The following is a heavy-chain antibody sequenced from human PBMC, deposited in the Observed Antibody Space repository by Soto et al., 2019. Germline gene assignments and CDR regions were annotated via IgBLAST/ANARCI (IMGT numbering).Heavy chain of an antibody. Sequence: GGSLRLSCAASRFTFSSYAMHWVRQPPGKGLEWVAVISYDGRQKHYVDSVKGRFTISRDESDNTLYLQMNSLRPEDTAVYYCAKDGYFDTYYFDHWGQGTLVTVSS. D-gene: IGHD3-9*01. V-gene: IGHV3-30*04. J-gene: IGHJ4*02. CDR3: AKDGYFDTYYFDH. CDR2: ISYDGRQK. CDR1: RFTFSSYA.